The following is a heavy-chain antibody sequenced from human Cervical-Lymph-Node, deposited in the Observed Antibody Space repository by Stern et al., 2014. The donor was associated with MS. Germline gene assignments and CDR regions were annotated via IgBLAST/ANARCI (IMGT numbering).Heavy chain of an antibody. Sequence: VQLLESGAEVKKPGASVTVSCKASGYTFTSHYIHWVRQAPGQGLEWMGIFNPSGYTTSSAPQFQGRLTMTRDTSTSTVNLHLSSLRSDDTAVYYCARGFVTTENWFDHWGQGTLVTVSS. J-gene: IGHJ5*02. V-gene: IGHV1-46*01. D-gene: IGHD1-14*01. CDR2: FNPSGYTT. CDR3: ARGFVTTENWFDH. CDR1: GYTFTSHY.